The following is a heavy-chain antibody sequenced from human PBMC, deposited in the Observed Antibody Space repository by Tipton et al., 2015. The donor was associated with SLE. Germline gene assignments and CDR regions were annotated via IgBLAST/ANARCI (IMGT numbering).Heavy chain of an antibody. J-gene: IGHJ4*02. CDR1: GGSINRSSFY. CDR2: MDHSGKT. CDR3: GRFRSSWSYFDY. Sequence: TLSLTCNVSGGSINRSSFYWGWIRQPPGKGLEWIGAMDHSGKTYYNPSLKSRVTISVDTSKNQLSLKLTSVTAADTAVYYCGRFRSSWSYFDYWGQGTLVTVSS. V-gene: IGHV4-39*07. D-gene: IGHD6-13*01.